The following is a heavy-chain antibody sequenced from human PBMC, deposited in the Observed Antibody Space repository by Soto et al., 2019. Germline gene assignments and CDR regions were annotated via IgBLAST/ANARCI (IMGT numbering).Heavy chain of an antibody. Sequence: QVQLVESGGGVVQPGRSLRLSCAASGFTFSTYGMHWVRKAPGKGLEWVAVISYDGSNKYYADSVKGRFTISRDNSKNTLYLQMSSQRAEDTAVYYCAKGFSYSVIDYWGQGTLVTVSS. CDR3: AKGFSYSVIDY. J-gene: IGHJ4*02. D-gene: IGHD5-18*01. V-gene: IGHV3-30*18. CDR1: GFTFSTYG. CDR2: ISYDGSNK.